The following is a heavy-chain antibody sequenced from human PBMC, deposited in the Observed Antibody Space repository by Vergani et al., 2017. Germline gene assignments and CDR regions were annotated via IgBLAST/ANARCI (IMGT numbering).Heavy chain of an antibody. D-gene: IGHD3-3*01. CDR2: IYYSGST. J-gene: IGHJ6*03. CDR1: GGSISSYY. V-gene: IGHV4-59*05. Sequence: QVQLQESGPGLVKPSETLSLTCTVSGGSISSYYWSWIRQPPGKGLEWIGSIYYSGSTYYNPSLKSRVTISVDTSKNQFSLKLSSVTAADTAVYYCARQGGFWSGVPSNYYMDVWGKGTTVTVSS. CDR3: ARQGGFWSGVPSNYYMDV.